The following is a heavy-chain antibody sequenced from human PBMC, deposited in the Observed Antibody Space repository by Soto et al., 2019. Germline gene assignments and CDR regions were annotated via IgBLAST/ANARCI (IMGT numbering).Heavy chain of an antibody. J-gene: IGHJ6*02. D-gene: IGHD3-3*01. CDR1: GFTFSSYS. Sequence: GGSLRLSCAASGFTFSSYSIHWVRQAPCKGLEWVAVISYDGINKYYADSVKGRFTISRDNSKNTLYLQMNSLRAEDTAVYYFARDDFWSGPTFHYYYYGMDVWGQGTTVTVSS. CDR2: ISYDGINK. V-gene: IGHV3-30-3*01. CDR3: ARDDFWSGPTFHYYYYGMDV.